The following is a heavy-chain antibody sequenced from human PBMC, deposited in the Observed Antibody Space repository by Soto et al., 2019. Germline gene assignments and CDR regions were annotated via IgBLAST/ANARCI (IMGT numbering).Heavy chain of an antibody. CDR2: IYYSGST. Sequence: TSETLSLTCTVSGGSISSGGYYWSWIRQHPGKGLEWIGYIYYSGSTYYNPSLKSRVTISVDTSKNQFSLKLSSVTAADTAVYYCARVDCSSTSCLYYYYYGMDVWGQGTTVTVSS. J-gene: IGHJ6*02. CDR1: GGSISSGGYY. CDR3: ARVDCSSTSCLYYYYYGMDV. D-gene: IGHD2-2*01. V-gene: IGHV4-31*03.